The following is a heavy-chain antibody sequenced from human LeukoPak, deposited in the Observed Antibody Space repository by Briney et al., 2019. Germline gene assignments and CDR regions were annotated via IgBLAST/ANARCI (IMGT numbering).Heavy chain of an antibody. CDR1: GFTFDNYA. D-gene: IGHD6-13*01. CDR2: LSWNSGII. Sequence: GGSLRLSCAASGFTFDNYAMHWVRRAPGKGLEWVSVLSWNSGIIGYADSVKGRFTISRDNAKNSLYLQMNSLRAEDTALYYCAKDKSSSWSDFDYWGQGTLVTVSS. CDR3: AKDKSSSWSDFDY. V-gene: IGHV3-9*01. J-gene: IGHJ4*02.